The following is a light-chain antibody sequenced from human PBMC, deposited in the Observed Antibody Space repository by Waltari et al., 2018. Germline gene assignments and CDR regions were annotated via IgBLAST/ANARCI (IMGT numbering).Light chain of an antibody. CDR1: QSISSY. V-gene: IGKV1-39*01. Sequence: DIQMTQSPSSLSASLEDSVTITCRASQSISSYLNWYQQKPGVAPKLLIYAASSLRNGVPSRFSGSGSRTDFSLTISSLQPEDFATYYCQQSFSTPLTFGGGTKVEIK. CDR3: QQSFSTPLT. J-gene: IGKJ4*01. CDR2: AAS.